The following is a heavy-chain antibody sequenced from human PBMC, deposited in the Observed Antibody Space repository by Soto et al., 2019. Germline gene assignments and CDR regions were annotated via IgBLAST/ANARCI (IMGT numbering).Heavy chain of an antibody. CDR1: GFTFTSYA. Sequence: EVQLLESGGGLVQPGGSLRLSCAVSGFTFTSYAMTWVRQAPGKGLEWVSSISGSGASTYYADSVKGRFTFSRDSSENTLFLQMSTLRAGDTAVYYCAKMSDGWYGAFHIWGQGTMVTVSS. D-gene: IGHD6-19*01. V-gene: IGHV3-23*01. CDR3: AKMSDGWYGAFHI. CDR2: ISGSGAST. J-gene: IGHJ3*02.